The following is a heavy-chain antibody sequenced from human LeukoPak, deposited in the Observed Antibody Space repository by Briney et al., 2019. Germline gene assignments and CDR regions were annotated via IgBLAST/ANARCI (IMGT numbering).Heavy chain of an antibody. CDR3: AVDIVLMVYAIQDY. D-gene: IGHD2-8*01. J-gene: IGHJ4*02. V-gene: IGHV3-21*01. CDR1: GFTFSSYS. CDR2: ISSSSSYI. Sequence: GGSLRLSCAAPGFTFSSYSMNWVRQAPGKGLEWVSSISSSSSYIYYADSVKGRFTISRDNAKNSLYLQMNSLRAEDTAVYYCAVDIVLMVYAIQDYWGQGTLVTVSS.